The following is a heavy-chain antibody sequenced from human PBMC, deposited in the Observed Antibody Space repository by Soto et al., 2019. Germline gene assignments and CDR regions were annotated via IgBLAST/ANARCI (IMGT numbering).Heavy chain of an antibody. CDR1: GYTFTSYG. CDR2: ISAYNGNT. V-gene: IGHV1-18*01. Sequence: ASVKVSCKASGYTFTSYGISWVRQAPGQGLEWMGWISAYNGNTNYAQKLQGRVTISADKSISTAYLQWSSLKASDTAMYYCARHAGGRYNWFDPWGQGTLVTVSS. J-gene: IGHJ5*02. D-gene: IGHD6-19*01. CDR3: ARHAGGRYNWFDP.